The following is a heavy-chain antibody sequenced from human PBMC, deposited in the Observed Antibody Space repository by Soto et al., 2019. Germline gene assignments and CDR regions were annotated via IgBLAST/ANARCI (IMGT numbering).Heavy chain of an antibody. CDR3: ARWNLQYNWFDP. V-gene: IGHV4-59*01. D-gene: IGHD4-4*01. CDR2: IYYSGST. J-gene: IGHJ5*02. CDR1: GGSISSYY. Sequence: PSETLSLTCTVSGGSISSYYWSWIRQPPGKGLEWIGYIYYSGSTNYNPSLKSRVTISVDTSKNQFSLKLSSVTAADTAVYYCARWNLQYNWFDPWGQGTLVTVSS.